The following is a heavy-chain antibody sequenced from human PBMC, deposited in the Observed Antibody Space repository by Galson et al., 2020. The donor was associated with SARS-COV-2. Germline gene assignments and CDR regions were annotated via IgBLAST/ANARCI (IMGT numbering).Heavy chain of an antibody. Sequence: QLGESLKISCSVSGFTFSNYWMSWVRQAPGKGLEWVANIKQDGSDKYYVATVRGRFTISRDNAKNSLYLQMNSLRAEDTALYYCRAADNGFDVWGQGTMVTVS. CDR1: GFTFSNYW. CDR3: RAADNGFDV. D-gene: IGHD6-25*01. V-gene: IGHV3-7*01. CDR2: IKQDGSDK. J-gene: IGHJ3*01.